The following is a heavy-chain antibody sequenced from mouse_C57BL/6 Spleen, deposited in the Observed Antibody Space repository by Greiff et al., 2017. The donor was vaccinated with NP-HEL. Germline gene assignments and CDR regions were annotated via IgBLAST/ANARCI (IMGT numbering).Heavy chain of an antibody. Sequence: VKLMESGPGLVAPSQSLSITCTVSGFSLTSYAISWVRQPPGKGLEWLGVIWTGGGTNYNSALKSRLSISKDNSKSQVFLKMNSLQTDDTARYYCARNYGIYYDFMDYWGQGTSVTVSS. CDR1: GFSLTSYA. CDR3: ARNYGIYYDFMDY. J-gene: IGHJ4*01. CDR2: IWTGGGT. D-gene: IGHD2-4*01. V-gene: IGHV2-9-1*01.